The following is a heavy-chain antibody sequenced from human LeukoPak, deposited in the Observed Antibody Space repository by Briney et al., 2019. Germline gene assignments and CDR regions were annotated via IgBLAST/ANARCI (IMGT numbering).Heavy chain of an antibody. CDR2: ITSRSSYT. J-gene: IGHJ4*02. CDR1: GFTFSSYS. D-gene: IGHD6-13*01. CDR3: ARDPIAAAASGGDS. Sequence: GGSLRLSCAASGFTFSSYSMNWVRQAPGKGLEWVSSITSRSSYTYYADSMKGRFTISRDNAKNSLYLQMNSLRAEDTAIYYCARDPIAAAASGGDSWGQGTLVAVSS. V-gene: IGHV3-21*01.